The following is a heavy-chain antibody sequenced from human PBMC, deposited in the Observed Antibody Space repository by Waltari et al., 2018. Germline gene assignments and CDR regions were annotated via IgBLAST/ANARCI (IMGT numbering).Heavy chain of an antibody. D-gene: IGHD2-2*01. V-gene: IGHV4-59*01. J-gene: IGHJ4*02. CDR3: ARGGGVVPAAIYYYFDY. CDR2: IYYSGST. CDR1: GGSLSSYY. Sequence: QVQLQESGPGLVKPSETLSLTCTVSGGSLSSYYWRWPRQPPGKGLEWIGYIYYSGSTNYNPALKSRVTISVDTSKNQFSLKLSSVTAADTAVYYCARGGGVVPAAIYYYFDYWGQGTLVTVSS.